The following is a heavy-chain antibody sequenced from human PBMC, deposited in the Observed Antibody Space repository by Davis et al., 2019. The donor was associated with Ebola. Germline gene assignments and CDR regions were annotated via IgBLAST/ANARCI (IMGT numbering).Heavy chain of an antibody. CDR2: FGTSGDT. V-gene: IGHV3-23*01. D-gene: IGHD1-26*01. CDR3: AKDTSNIWFDI. J-gene: IGHJ3*02. CDR1: GFIFRNYV. Sequence: GESLKISCAASGFIFRNYVMSWVRQAPGKGLEWVSTFGTSGDTYYADSVKGRFTISRDNSKNTLYLQMNGLRVEDTGIYYCAKDTSNIWFDIWGQGTMVTVSS.